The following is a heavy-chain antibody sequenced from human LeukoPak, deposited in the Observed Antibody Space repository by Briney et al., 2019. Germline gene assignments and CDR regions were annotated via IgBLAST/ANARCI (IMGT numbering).Heavy chain of an antibody. CDR1: GFTFSSYW. CDR2: IKQDGSEK. V-gene: IGHV3-7*01. J-gene: IGHJ3*02. CDR3: ARDVDGDYVPDAFDI. Sequence: GGSLRLSCAASGFTFSSYWMSWVRQAPGKGLEWVANIKQDGSEKYYVDSVKGRFTISRDNAKNSLYLQMNSLRAEDTAVYYCARDVDGDYVPDAFDIWGQGTMVTVSS. D-gene: IGHD4-17*01.